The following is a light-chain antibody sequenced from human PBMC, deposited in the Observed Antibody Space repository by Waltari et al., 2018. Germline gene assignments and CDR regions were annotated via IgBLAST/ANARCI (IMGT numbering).Light chain of an antibody. V-gene: IGKV3-15*01. CDR2: GAF. Sequence: EIVMTQSPATLSVSPGERATLSCRASQSVSSNLAWYQQKPGQAPRLLIYGAFTRATGIPARFSGSGSATDISLTISSLQSEDFAVYYCQQYNNWPLTFGGGTKVEIK. CDR3: QQYNNWPLT. CDR1: QSVSSN. J-gene: IGKJ4*01.